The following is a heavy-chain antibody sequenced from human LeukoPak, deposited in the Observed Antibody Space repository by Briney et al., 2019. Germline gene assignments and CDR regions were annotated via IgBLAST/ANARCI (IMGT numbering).Heavy chain of an antibody. J-gene: IGHJ4*02. V-gene: IGHV1-69*05. CDR2: IIPIFGTA. Sequence: SVKVSCKASGYTFTSYYMHWVRQAPGQGLEWMGRIIPIFGTANYAQKFQGRVTITTDESTSTAYMELSSLRSEDTAVYYCARGYYDSSGYQYYFDYWGQGTLVTVSS. CDR3: ARGYYDSSGYQYYFDY. CDR1: GYTFTSYY. D-gene: IGHD3-22*01.